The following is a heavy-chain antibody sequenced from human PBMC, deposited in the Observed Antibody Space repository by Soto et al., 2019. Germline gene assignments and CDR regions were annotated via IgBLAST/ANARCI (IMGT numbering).Heavy chain of an antibody. CDR1: GFMFGSYW. J-gene: IGHJ4*02. CDR2: IKRDGSEK. Sequence: GGSLRLSCTASGFMFGSYWMTWVRHVPGKGLQWVANIKRDGSEKYYVDFVKGRFTISRDNADNSVFLDMNNLRVDDTATYYCARVRASDYEIDYWGQGALVTVSS. CDR3: ARVRASDYEIDY. D-gene: IGHD4-17*01. V-gene: IGHV3-7*03.